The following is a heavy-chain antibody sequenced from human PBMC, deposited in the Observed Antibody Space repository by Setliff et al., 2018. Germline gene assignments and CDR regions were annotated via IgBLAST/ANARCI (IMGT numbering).Heavy chain of an antibody. D-gene: IGHD3-10*01. CDR1: GYTFGAHY. CDR3: AKSGSGSYYSWFDP. V-gene: IGHV1-2*02. J-gene: IGHJ5*02. Sequence: ASVKVSCKASGYTFGAHYIHWVRQAPGQGFEWMGWINPNSGGTNYAQKFQGRVTMTRDTSISTAYMELSRLRSDDTAVYYCAKSGSGSYYSWFDPWGQGTLVTV. CDR2: INPNSGGT.